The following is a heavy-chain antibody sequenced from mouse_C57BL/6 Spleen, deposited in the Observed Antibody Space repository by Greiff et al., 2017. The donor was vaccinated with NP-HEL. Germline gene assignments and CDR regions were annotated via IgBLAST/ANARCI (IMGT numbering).Heavy chain of an antibody. CDR3: TNYSNPYYFDY. CDR1: GYTFTDYE. V-gene: IGHV1-15*01. J-gene: IGHJ2*01. CDR2: IDPETGGT. Sequence: QVQLQQSGAELVRPGASVTLSCKASGYTFTDYEMHWVKQTPVHGLEWIGAIDPETGGTAYNQKFKGKAILTADKSSSTAYMQLRSLTSEDSAVYYCTNYSNPYYFDYWGQGTTLTVSS. D-gene: IGHD2-5*01.